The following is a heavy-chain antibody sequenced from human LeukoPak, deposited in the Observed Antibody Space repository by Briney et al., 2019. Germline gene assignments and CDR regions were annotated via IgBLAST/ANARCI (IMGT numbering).Heavy chain of an antibody. J-gene: IGHJ4*02. CDR2: ISFDETKK. CDR1: GFSFSTYA. Sequence: PGGSLRLSCAASGFSFSTYAMHWVRQAPGKGLEWVAVISFDETKKYYADSVKGRFTISRDNSNNTLFLQMNSVKTEDTAVYFCARMKVIKGASLDYWGQGSLVTVSS. D-gene: IGHD2-21*01. V-gene: IGHV3-30-3*01. CDR3: ARMKVIKGASLDY.